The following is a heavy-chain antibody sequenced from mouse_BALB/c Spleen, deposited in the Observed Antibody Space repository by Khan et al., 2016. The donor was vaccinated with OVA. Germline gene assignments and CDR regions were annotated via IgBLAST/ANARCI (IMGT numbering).Heavy chain of an antibody. D-gene: IGHD1-1*01. J-gene: IGHJ4*01. CDR2: INSNGGST. CDR1: GFTFSSFG. CDR3: SRDPYYYGSKYAMDY. Sequence: EVELVESGGGLMQPGGSLKLSCAASGFTFSSFGMSWVRQTPDKRLELVATINSNGGSTYYPHSVKGRFTISRDNAKNPLYLQMISLKSEDTAIYYCSRDPYYYGSKYAMDYWGQGTSVTVSS. V-gene: IGHV5-6-3*01.